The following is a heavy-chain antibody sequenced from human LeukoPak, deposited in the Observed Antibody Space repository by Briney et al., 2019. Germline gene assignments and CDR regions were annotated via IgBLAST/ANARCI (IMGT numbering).Heavy chain of an antibody. CDR2: ISAYNGNT. J-gene: IGHJ4*02. CDR3: ARKSIAAAGTELDY. CDR1: GYTFTSYG. Sequence: GASVKVSCKASGYTFTSYGISWVRQAPGQGLEWMGWISAYNGNTNYAQKLQGRVTMTTDTSTSTAYIEPRSLRSDDTAVYYCARKSIAAAGTELDYWGQGTLVTVSS. V-gene: IGHV1-18*01. D-gene: IGHD6-13*01.